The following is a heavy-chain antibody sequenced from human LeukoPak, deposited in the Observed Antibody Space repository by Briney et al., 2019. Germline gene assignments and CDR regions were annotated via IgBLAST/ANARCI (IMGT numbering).Heavy chain of an antibody. CDR3: AKVHDIVVVPARMGFDY. CDR1: GFTFGSYG. J-gene: IGHJ4*02. V-gene: IGHV3-30*18. D-gene: IGHD2-2*01. CDR2: ISYDGSNK. Sequence: PGGSLRLSCAASGFTFGSYGMHWVRQAPGKGLEWVAVISYDGSNKYYADSVKGRFTISRDNSKNTLYLQMNSLRAEDTAVYYCAKVHDIVVVPARMGFDYWGQGTLVTVSS.